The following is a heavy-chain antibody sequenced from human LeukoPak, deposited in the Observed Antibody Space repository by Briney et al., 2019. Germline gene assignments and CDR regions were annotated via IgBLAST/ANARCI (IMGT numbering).Heavy chain of an antibody. CDR1: GGSISSYY. V-gene: IGHV4-59*01. CDR2: IYYSGST. J-gene: IGHJ4*02. Sequence: SETLSLTCTVSGGSISSYYWSWIRQPPGKGLEWIGYIYYSGSTNYNPSLKSRVTISVDTSKNQFSLKLSSVTAADTAVYYCARDSGSYRAFDYWGQGTLVTVSS. D-gene: IGHD1-26*01. CDR3: ARDSGSYRAFDY.